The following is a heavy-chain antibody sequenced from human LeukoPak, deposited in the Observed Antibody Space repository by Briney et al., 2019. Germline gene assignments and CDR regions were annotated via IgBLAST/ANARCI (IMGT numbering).Heavy chain of an antibody. D-gene: IGHD3-22*01. J-gene: IGHJ3*02. CDR2: ISGSGGST. CDR3: AKPYHYYDSSGYYHDAFDI. V-gene: IGHV3-23*01. Sequence: SGGSLRLSCAASGFTFSSYAMSWVRQAPGKGLEWVSAISGSGGSTYYADSVKGRFTISRDNSKNTLYLQMNSLRAEDTAVYYCAKPYHYYDSSGYYHDAFDIWGQGTMVTVSS. CDR1: GFTFSSYA.